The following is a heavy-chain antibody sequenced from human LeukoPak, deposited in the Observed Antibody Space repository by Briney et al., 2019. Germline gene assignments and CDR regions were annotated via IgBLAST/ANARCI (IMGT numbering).Heavy chain of an antibody. Sequence: SETLSLTCTVSGGSISSYYWSWIRQPPGKGLEWIGYIYTSGSTNYNPSLKSRVTISVDTSKNQFSLKLSSVTAADTAVYYCARQGSGYYRSLDYWGQGTLVTVSS. CDR3: ARQGSGYYRSLDY. J-gene: IGHJ4*02. CDR1: GGSISSYY. CDR2: IYTSGST. D-gene: IGHD3-3*01. V-gene: IGHV4-4*09.